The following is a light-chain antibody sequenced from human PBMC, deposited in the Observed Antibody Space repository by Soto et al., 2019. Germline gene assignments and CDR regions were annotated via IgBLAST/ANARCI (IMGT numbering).Light chain of an antibody. V-gene: IGLV2-11*01. CDR3: FSYAGREKIVV. CDR2: DVT. CDR1: RMDVGGYDY. Sequence: QSALTRPRSVSASPGQTVTISCTGTRMDVGGYDYVSWYQQHPGKAPKIMIYDVTKRPSGVPDRFSGSKSGYTASLTISGLQADDEADYYCFSYAGREKIVVVGGGTQLTVL. J-gene: IGLJ2*01.